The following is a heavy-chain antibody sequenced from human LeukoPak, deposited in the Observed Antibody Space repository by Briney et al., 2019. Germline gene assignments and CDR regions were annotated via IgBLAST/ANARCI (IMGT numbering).Heavy chain of an antibody. V-gene: IGHV1-69*13. CDR1: GGTFSSYA. D-gene: IGHD2-2*01. J-gene: IGHJ6*04. CDR3: ARDSPDNVVVPAAWGGMDV. Sequence: SVKVSCKASGGTFSSYAISWVRQAPGQGLEWMGGIIPIFGTANYAQKFQGRVTITADESTSTAYMELSSLRSEDTAVYYCARDSPDNVVVPAAWGGMDVWGKGTTVTVSS. CDR2: IIPIFGTA.